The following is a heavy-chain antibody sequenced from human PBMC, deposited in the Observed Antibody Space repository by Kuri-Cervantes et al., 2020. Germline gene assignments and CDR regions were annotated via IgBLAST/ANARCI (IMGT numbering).Heavy chain of an antibody. J-gene: IGHJ4*02. CDR1: GYTFTSYA. CDR2: INAGNGNT. V-gene: IGHV1-3*01. Sequence: ASVKVSCKASGYTFTSYAMHWVRQAPGQRLEWMGWINAGNGNTKYSQKFQGRVTITRDTSASTAYMELSSLRSEDTAVYYCARKDNDFWSGYYLDYWGQGTLVTVSS. CDR3: ARKDNDFWSGYYLDY. D-gene: IGHD3-3*01.